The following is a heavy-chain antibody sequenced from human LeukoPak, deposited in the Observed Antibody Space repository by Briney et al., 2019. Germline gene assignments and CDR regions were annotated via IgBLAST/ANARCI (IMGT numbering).Heavy chain of an antibody. D-gene: IGHD5-12*01. J-gene: IGHJ4*02. Sequence: GASVKISCKGSGYSFSSYWIGWVRQMPGKGLEWMGIIYPGDSNSRYSPSFQGQVTISADNSISTAYLQWSSLKASDTAMYYCARRAHSGAMITLDYWGQGTLVTVSS. CDR2: IYPGDSNS. V-gene: IGHV5-51*03. CDR1: GYSFSSYW. CDR3: ARRAHSGAMITLDY.